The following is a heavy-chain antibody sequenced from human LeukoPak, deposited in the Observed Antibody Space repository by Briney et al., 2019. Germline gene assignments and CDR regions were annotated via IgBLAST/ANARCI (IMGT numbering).Heavy chain of an antibody. Sequence: GGSLRLSCAASGFTFSSYGMHWVRRAPGKGLEWVSSISSSSSYIYYADSVKGRFTISRDNAKNSLYLQMNSLRAEDTAVYYCAREWNSSGWYGSYYYGMDVWGQGTTVTVSS. D-gene: IGHD6-19*01. V-gene: IGHV3-21*01. CDR1: GFTFSSYG. CDR2: ISSSSSYI. CDR3: AREWNSSGWYGSYYYGMDV. J-gene: IGHJ6*02.